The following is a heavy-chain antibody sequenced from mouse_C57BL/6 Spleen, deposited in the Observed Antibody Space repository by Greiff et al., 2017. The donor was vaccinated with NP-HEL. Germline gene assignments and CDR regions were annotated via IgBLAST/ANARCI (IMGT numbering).Heavy chain of an antibody. J-gene: IGHJ2*01. V-gene: IGHV5-16*01. Sequence: EVQLVESEGGLVQPGSSMKLSCTASGFTFSDYYMAWVRQVPEKGLEWVANINYDGSSTYYLDSLKSRFIISSDNAKNILYLQMSSLKSEDTATYYCARGGRPKLRGYFDYWGQGTTLTVSS. CDR1: GFTFSDYY. CDR2: INYDGSST. CDR3: ARGGRPKLRGYFDY. D-gene: IGHD3-2*02.